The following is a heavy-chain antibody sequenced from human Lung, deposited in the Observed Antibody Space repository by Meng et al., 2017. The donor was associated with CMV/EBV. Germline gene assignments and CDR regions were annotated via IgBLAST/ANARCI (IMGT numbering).Heavy chain of an antibody. CDR3: TTRTSGDYYDSSGYYY. J-gene: IGHJ4*02. D-gene: IGHD3-22*01. V-gene: IGHV3-15*01. CDR1: GFTFSNAW. CDR2: VKSKADGGTT. Sequence: SCAASGFTFSNAWMTWVRQAPGKGLEWVGRVKSKADGGTTDYAAPVKGRFTISRDDSENTLYLQMTSLKTEDTAVYYCTTRTSGDYYDSSGYYYWXQGTXVTVSS.